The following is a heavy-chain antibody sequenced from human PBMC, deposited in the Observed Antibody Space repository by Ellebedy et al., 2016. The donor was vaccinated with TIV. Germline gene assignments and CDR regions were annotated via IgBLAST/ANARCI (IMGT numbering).Heavy chain of an antibody. D-gene: IGHD1-26*01. Sequence: AASVKVSCKASGGTFSSYAISWVRQAPGQGLEWMGRIIPILGIANYAQKFQGRVTITADKSTSTAYMELSSLRSEDTAVYYCAIMEWELLPRGVWGQGTLVTVSS. CDR3: AIMEWELLPRGV. J-gene: IGHJ4*02. V-gene: IGHV1-69*04. CDR1: GGTFSSYA. CDR2: IIPILGIA.